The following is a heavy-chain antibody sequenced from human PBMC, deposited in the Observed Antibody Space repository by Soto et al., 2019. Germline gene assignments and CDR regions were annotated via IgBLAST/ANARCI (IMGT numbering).Heavy chain of an antibody. J-gene: IGHJ5*02. CDR1: GGSISSSSYY. CDR2: IYYSGST. Sequence: SETLSLTRTVSGGSISSSSYYWGWIRQPPGKGLEWIGSIYYSGSTYYNPSLKSRVTISVDTSKNQFSLKLSSVTAADTAVYYCARGAFWDIVVVVAQNWFDPWGQGTLVTVSS. CDR3: ARGAFWDIVVVVAQNWFDP. V-gene: IGHV4-39*01. D-gene: IGHD2-15*01.